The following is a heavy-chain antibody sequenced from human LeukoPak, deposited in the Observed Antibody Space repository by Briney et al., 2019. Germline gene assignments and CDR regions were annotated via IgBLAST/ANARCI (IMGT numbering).Heavy chain of an antibody. CDR3: ARVRPRPPYSSSWYAWNYFDY. Sequence: SETLSLTCTVSGGSISSGSYYWSWIRQPAGKGLEWIGRIYTSGSTNYNPSLKSRVTTSVDTSKNQFSLKLSSVTAADTAVYYCARVRPRPPYSSSWYAWNYFDYWGQGTLVTVSS. V-gene: IGHV4-61*02. J-gene: IGHJ4*02. CDR2: IYTSGST. CDR1: GGSISSGSYY. D-gene: IGHD6-13*01.